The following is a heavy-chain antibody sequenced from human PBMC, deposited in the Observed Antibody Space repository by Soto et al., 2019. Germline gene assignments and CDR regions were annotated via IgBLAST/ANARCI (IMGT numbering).Heavy chain of an antibody. Sequence: SETLSLTCTVSGGSVSSGSYYWSWIRQPPGKGLEWIGYIYYSGSTNYNPSLKSRVTISVDTSENQFSLKLSSVTAADTAVYYCARDRVVVVAATPGDYYYYGMDVWGQGTTVTVSS. CDR3: ARDRVVVVAATPGDYYYYGMDV. J-gene: IGHJ6*02. V-gene: IGHV4-61*01. CDR1: GGSVSSGSYY. CDR2: IYYSGST. D-gene: IGHD2-15*01.